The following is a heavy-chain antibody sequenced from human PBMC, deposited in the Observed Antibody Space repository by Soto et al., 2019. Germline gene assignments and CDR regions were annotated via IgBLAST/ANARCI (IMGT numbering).Heavy chain of an antibody. D-gene: IGHD1-1*01. J-gene: IGHJ4*02. V-gene: IGHV1-3*05. CDR3: ARAVEVPADFDY. CDR1: GFTFTTYA. CDR2: INASNRNT. Sequence: QVQLVQSGAEEKKPGASVKVSCKASGFTFTTYAMHWVRPAPRKRLDWMGRINASNRNTKYSQTFQGRVTLNRDTAAITAYMELSSLRAEDTAVYYCARAVEVPADFDYWCQGTLVTVSS.